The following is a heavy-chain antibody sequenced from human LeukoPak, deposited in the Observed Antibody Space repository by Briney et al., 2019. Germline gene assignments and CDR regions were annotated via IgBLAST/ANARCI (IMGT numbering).Heavy chain of an antibody. D-gene: IGHD5-12*01. CDR2: IYYSGST. V-gene: IGHV4-59*01. Sequence: PSETLSLTCTVSVASISGYTWSWIRHPPGKGLGWIGYIYYSGSTNYNPSLKSRVTISVDTSKNQFSLKLSSVTAADTAVYYCARGRGYSGYINTWGQGTLVTVSS. CDR1: VASISGYT. CDR3: ARGRGYSGYINT. J-gene: IGHJ4*02.